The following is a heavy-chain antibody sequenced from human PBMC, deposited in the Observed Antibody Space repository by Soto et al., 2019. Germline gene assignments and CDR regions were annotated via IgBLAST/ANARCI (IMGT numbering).Heavy chain of an antibody. Sequence: SGPTLVNPTQTLTLTCTFSGFSLSTSGMCVSWIRQPPGKALEWLALIDWDDDKYYSTSLKTRLTISKDTSKNQVVLTMTNMDPVDTATYYCARTPRGYSYGKDYYGMDVWGQGTTVTV. CDR3: ARTPRGYSYGKDYYGMDV. CDR1: GFSLSTSGMC. D-gene: IGHD5-18*01. J-gene: IGHJ6*02. CDR2: IDWDDDK. V-gene: IGHV2-70*01.